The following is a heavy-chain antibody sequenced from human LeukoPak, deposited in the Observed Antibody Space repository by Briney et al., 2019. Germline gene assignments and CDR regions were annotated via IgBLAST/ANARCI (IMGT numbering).Heavy chain of an antibody. V-gene: IGHV3-33*01. D-gene: IGHD3-22*01. CDR2: IWYDGSDE. CDR3: ARDGGYHSSGPFDY. Sequence: PGGSLRLSCAASGFTFSSHGMHWVRQAPGKGLEWGSIIWYDGSDEYYADSVKGRFTISRDNSKNTLYLQMNSLRAEDTAVYYCARDGGYHSSGPFDYWGQGTLVTVSS. CDR1: GFTFSSHG. J-gene: IGHJ4*02.